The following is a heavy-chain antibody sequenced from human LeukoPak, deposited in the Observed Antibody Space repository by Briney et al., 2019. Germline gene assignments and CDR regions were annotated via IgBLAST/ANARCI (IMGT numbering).Heavy chain of an antibody. Sequence: GGSLRLSCAAPGFTFSSYAMNWVRQAPGKGLEWVSSISSSSSYIYYADSVKGRFTISRDNAKNSLYLQMNSLRAEDTAVYYCARDRRSVAGPYYFDYWGQGTLVTVSS. V-gene: IGHV3-21*01. CDR1: GFTFSSYA. J-gene: IGHJ4*02. CDR2: ISSSSSYI. CDR3: ARDRRSVAGPYYFDY. D-gene: IGHD6-19*01.